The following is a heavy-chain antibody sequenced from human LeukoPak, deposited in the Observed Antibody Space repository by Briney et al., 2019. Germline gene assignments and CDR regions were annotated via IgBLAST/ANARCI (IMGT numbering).Heavy chain of an antibody. CDR2: ISAYNGNT. J-gene: IGHJ5*02. CDR1: GGTFSSYA. CDR3: ARVVVRAVAGTRWFDP. V-gene: IGHV1-18*01. Sequence: ASVKVSCKASGGTFSSYAISWVRQAPGQGLEWMGWISAYNGNTNYAQKLQGRVTMTTDTSTSTAYMELRSLRSDDTAVYYCARVVVRAVAGTRWFDPWGQGTLVTVSS. D-gene: IGHD6-19*01.